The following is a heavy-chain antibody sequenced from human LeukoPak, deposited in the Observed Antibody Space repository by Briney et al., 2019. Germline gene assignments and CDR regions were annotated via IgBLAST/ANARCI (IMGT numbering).Heavy chain of an antibody. V-gene: IGHV1-18*01. CDR3: ARVGADMVATVGVDY. D-gene: IGHD5-12*01. Sequence: ASVKVSCKASGYTFTNFAIIWVRQAPGQGLEWMGWINPYNDKTNYAQKLQGRVTMTTDTSTSTAYMELRSLRSDDTAVYYCARVGADMVATVGVDYWGQGTLVTVSS. CDR1: GYTFTNFA. CDR2: INPYNDKT. J-gene: IGHJ4*02.